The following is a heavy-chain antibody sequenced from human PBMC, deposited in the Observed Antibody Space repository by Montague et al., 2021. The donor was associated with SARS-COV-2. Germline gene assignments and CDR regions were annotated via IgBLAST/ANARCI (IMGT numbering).Heavy chain of an antibody. CDR2: VYYILRT. Sequence: SETLSLTCAGDLHCGVVEYWRRMEKHPSELQSLVWYVYYILRTNYNPSLKSRVTISVDTSKNQFSLRLSSVTAADTAVYYCARGFDYWGQGTLVTVSS. CDR1: LHCGVVEY. V-gene: IGHV4-59*08. CDR3: ARGFDY. J-gene: IGHJ4*02.